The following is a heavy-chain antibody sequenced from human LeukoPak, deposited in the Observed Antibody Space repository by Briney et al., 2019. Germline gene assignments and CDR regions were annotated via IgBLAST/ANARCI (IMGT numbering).Heavy chain of an antibody. D-gene: IGHD3-10*01. CDR3: ARAQRITMVRGPGV. J-gene: IGHJ6*02. Sequence: ASVKVSCKASGYTFTSYDINWVRQATGQGLEWMGWMNPNSGDTGYAQKFQGRVTMTRNTSISTAYMELSSLRSEDTAVCYCARAQRITMVRGPGVWGQGTTVTVSS. CDR2: MNPNSGDT. V-gene: IGHV1-8*01. CDR1: GYTFTSYD.